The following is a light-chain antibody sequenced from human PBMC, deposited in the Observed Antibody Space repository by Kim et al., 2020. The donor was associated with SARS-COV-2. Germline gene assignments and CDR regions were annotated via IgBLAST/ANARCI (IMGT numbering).Light chain of an antibody. CDR2: AAS. V-gene: IGKV1-27*01. Sequence: GDRVTITCRASQDISNYLGWYQQKPGEVPKLLIYAASTLQSGVPSRFSGTGSGTDFTLTISSLQPEDVATYYCQKYYSDPSFGQGTKV. CDR3: QKYYSDPS. J-gene: IGKJ1*01. CDR1: QDISNY.